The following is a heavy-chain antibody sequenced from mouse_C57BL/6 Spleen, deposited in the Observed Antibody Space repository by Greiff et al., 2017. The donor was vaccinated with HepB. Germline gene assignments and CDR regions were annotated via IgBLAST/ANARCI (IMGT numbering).Heavy chain of an antibody. D-gene: IGHD1-1*01. Sequence: EVKLVESGGGLVQPGESLKLSCESNEYEFPSHDMSWVRKTPEKRLELVAAINSDGGSTYYPDTMERRFIISRDNTKKTLYLQMSSLRSEDTALYYCARHRYYYGSSYGYFDVWGTGTTVTVSS. CDR3: ARHRYYYGSSYGYFDV. V-gene: IGHV5-2*03. CDR2: INSDGGST. J-gene: IGHJ1*03. CDR1: EYEFPSHD.